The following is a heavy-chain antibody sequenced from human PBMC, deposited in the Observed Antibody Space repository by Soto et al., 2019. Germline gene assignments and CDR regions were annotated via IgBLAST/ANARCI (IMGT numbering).Heavy chain of an antibody. CDR2: IYNSGST. CDR3: ARDRAYYDSTGLYFDY. CDR1: GDSISNYY. J-gene: IGHJ4*02. Sequence: SQTMPLTSTVSGDSISNYYWSWIRKPPGKGLEWIGYIYNSGSTNYNPSLESRVTMSLDTSKNQFSLKLRSVTAADTAVYYCARDRAYYDSTGLYFDYWGQGTLVTVSS. V-gene: IGHV4-59*01. D-gene: IGHD3-22*01.